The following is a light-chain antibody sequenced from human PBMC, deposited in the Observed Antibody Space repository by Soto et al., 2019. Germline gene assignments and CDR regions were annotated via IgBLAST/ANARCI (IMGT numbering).Light chain of an antibody. CDR3: QTWGTGIRV. CDR2: LNSDGSH. J-gene: IGLJ3*02. V-gene: IGLV4-69*01. Sequence: QPVLTQSPSASASLGASVKLTCTLSSGHSSYAIAWHQQQPEKGTRYLMKLNSDGSHSKGDSIPDRFSGSSSGAERYLTISSLQYEEEADYYCQTWGTGIRVFGGGTKLTVL. CDR1: SGHSSYA.